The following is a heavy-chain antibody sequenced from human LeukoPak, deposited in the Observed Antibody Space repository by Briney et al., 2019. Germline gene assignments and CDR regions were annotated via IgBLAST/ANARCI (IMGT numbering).Heavy chain of an antibody. CDR1: GYSISSGYY. CDR2: IYHSGGT. Sequence: SETLSLTCAVSGYSISSGYYWGWIRQPPGKGLEWIGSIYHSGGTYYNPSLKSRVTISVDTSKNQFSLKLSSVTATDAAIYYCERERGSSSDYWGQGTLVTVSS. D-gene: IGHD6-6*01. V-gene: IGHV4-38-2*02. J-gene: IGHJ4*02. CDR3: ERERGSSSDY.